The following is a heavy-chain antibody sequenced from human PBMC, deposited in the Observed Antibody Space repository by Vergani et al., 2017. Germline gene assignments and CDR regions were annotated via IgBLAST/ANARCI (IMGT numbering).Heavy chain of an antibody. CDR2: ISYDGSNK. D-gene: IGHD3-3*01. V-gene: IGHV3-30*03. Sequence: VQLLESGGGLVQPGGSLRLSCAASGFTFSSYGMHWVRQAPGKGLEWVAVISYDGSNKYYADSVKGRFTISRDNSKNTLYLQMNSLRAEDTAVYYCARRLTIFGVANRRAFDIWGQGTMVTVSS. J-gene: IGHJ3*02. CDR3: ARRLTIFGVANRRAFDI. CDR1: GFTFSSYG.